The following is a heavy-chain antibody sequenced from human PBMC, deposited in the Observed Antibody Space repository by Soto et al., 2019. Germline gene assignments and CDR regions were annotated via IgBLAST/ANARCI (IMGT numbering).Heavy chain of an antibody. J-gene: IGHJ5*02. Sequence: PSETLYLTCTVSGGSISSYYWSWIRQPPGKGLEWIGYIYYSGSTNYNPSLKSRVTISVDTSKNQFSLKLSSVTAAGTAVYYCARNVLWSGYPGLYNWFDPWGQGTLVTVSS. CDR1: GGSISSYY. CDR2: IYYSGST. CDR3: ARNVLWSGYPGLYNWFDP. V-gene: IGHV4-59*08. D-gene: IGHD3-3*01.